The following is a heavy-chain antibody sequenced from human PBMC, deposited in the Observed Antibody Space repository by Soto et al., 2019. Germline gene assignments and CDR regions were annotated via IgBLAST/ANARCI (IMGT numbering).Heavy chain of an antibody. D-gene: IGHD3-22*01. J-gene: IGHJ6*02. CDR3: AKDYYDSSGYKGGVMDV. CDR2: MTGSGGTT. V-gene: IGHV3-23*01. CDR1: GFTFSSYA. Sequence: AGGSLRLSCAASGFTFSSYAMTWVRQAPGKGLEWVSSMTGSGGTTYYADSVKGRFTISRDNSKNTLYLQVNSLRAEDTAVYYCAKDYYDSSGYKGGVMDVWGQGTTVTVSS.